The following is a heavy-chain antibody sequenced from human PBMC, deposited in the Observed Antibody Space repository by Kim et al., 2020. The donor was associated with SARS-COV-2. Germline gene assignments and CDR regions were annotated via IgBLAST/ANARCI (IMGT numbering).Heavy chain of an antibody. CDR2: ISSNSDTT. V-gene: IGHV3-9*01. CDR1: GFTFGNYA. D-gene: IGHD1-26*01. J-gene: IGHJ4*02. Sequence: GGSLRLSCAASGFTFGNYAMHWVRQAPGKGLEWVSGISSNSDTTGYADSVKSRFTISRDNAKNSLYLQVNSLRLEDTALYYCAKRDSGSSRYFDYWGQGTLVTVSS. CDR3: AKRDSGSSRYFDY.